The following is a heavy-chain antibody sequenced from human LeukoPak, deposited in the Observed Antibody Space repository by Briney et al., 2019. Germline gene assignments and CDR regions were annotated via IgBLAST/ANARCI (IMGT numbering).Heavy chain of an antibody. J-gene: IGHJ4*02. CDR3: ARMYYYDSSGYYLDS. D-gene: IGHD3-22*01. V-gene: IGHV2-70*11. CDR2: IDWDDDK. Sequence: SGLTLVNPTQTLTLTCTFSGFSLSTSGMCVSWIRQPPGKALEWLARIDWDDDKYYSTSLKTRLTISKDTSKNQVVLTMTNMDPVDTATYYCARMYYYDSSGYYLDSWGQGTLVTVSS. CDR1: GFSLSTSGMC.